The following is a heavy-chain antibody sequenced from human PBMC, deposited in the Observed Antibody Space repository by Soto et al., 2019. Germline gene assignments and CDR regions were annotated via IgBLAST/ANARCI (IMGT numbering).Heavy chain of an antibody. CDR1: GGSISSYY. CDR2: IYYSGST. Sequence: QVQLQESGPGLVKPSETLSLTCTVSGGSISSYYWSWIRQPPGKGLEWIGYIYYSGSTNYNPSLKSRVTIAVDTAKNQFSLKLSSVTAADTAVYYCASAAGGRPFDYWGQGTLVTVSS. D-gene: IGHD2-15*01. V-gene: IGHV4-59*01. CDR3: ASAAGGRPFDY. J-gene: IGHJ4*02.